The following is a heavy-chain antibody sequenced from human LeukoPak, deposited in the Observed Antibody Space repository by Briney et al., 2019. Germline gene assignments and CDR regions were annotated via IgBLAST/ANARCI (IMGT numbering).Heavy chain of an antibody. D-gene: IGHD2-15*01. CDR2: IYTSGST. V-gene: IGHV4-4*07. CDR1: GGSISSYY. Sequence: PSETLSLTCTVSGGSISSYYWSWIRQPAGKGLEWIGRIYTSGSTNYNPFLKSRVTMSVDTSKNQFSLKLSSVTAADTAVYYCARDGYSNYYYYMDVWGKGTTVTISS. CDR3: ARDGYSNYYYYMDV. J-gene: IGHJ6*03.